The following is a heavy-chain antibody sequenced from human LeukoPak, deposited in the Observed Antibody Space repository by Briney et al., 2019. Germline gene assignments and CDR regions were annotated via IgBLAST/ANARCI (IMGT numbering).Heavy chain of an antibody. D-gene: IGHD2-2*01. CDR2: IYPGDSEI. CDR1: GYSFTSYW. Sequence: GESLKISCKGFGYSFTSYWIGWVRQMPGKGLEWMGIIYPGDSEIRYSPSFQGQVTLSADKSISAAYLQWSSLKASDTAIYYCARAGSTWDNLDSWGQGTLVTVSS. V-gene: IGHV5-51*01. J-gene: IGHJ4*02. CDR3: ARAGSTWDNLDS.